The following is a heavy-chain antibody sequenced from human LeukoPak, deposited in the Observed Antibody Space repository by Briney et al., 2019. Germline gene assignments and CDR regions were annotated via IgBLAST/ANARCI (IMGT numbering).Heavy chain of an antibody. CDR1: GFTFDDYA. CDR3: ASQTYYYDSSGYWADY. D-gene: IGHD3-22*01. Sequence: GGSLRLSCAASGFTFDDYAMHWVRQAPGKGLEWVSGISWNSGSIGYADSVRGRFTISGDNAKNSLYLQMNSLRAEDTAVYYCASQTYYYDSSGYWADYWGQGTLVTVSS. CDR2: ISWNSGSI. V-gene: IGHV3-9*01. J-gene: IGHJ4*02.